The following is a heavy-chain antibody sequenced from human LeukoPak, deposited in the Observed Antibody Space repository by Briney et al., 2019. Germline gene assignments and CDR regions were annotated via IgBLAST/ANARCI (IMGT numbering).Heavy chain of an antibody. CDR3: ARNCGGEDWYFDL. V-gene: IGHV3-64*02. Sequence: GGSLRLSCAASGFTFSSYAMHWVRQAPGKGLEYVSAISSDGGSTYYADSVKGRFTISRDNSKNTLYLQMGSLRAEDTAVYYCARNCGGEDWYFDLWGRGTLVTVSS. CDR2: ISSDGGST. J-gene: IGHJ2*01. CDR1: GFTFSSYA. D-gene: IGHD2-21*01.